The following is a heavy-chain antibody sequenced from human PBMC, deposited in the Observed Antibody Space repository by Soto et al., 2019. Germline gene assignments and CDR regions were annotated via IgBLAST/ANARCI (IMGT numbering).Heavy chain of an antibody. V-gene: IGHV4-31*03. CDR3: ARWWSGSRQGFDP. Sequence: QVQLQESGPGLVKPSQTLSLTCTVSGGSISSGDYYWSWIRQHPGQGLEWIGYIYYSGSTYYNPSLKSRVTISVDTSTTPFSLKLSSVTAADTAVYYCARWWSGSRQGFDPWGQGTLVTVSS. CDR2: IYYSGST. J-gene: IGHJ5*02. D-gene: IGHD3-3*01. CDR1: GGSISSGDYY.